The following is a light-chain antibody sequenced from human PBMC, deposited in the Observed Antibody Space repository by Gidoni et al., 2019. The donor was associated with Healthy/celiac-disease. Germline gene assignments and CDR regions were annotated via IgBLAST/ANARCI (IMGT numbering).Light chain of an antibody. J-gene: IGKJ1*01. V-gene: IGKV1-39*01. CDR3: QQSYSTLTWT. CDR2: AAS. CDR1: QSISSY. Sequence: DIQMTQSPSSLSASVGDRVTITCRASQSISSYLNWYQQKPGKAPKLLIYAASSLQSGVPSRFSGSGSGTDFTLTIRSLQPEDFATYYCQQSYSTLTWTFXQXTKVEIK.